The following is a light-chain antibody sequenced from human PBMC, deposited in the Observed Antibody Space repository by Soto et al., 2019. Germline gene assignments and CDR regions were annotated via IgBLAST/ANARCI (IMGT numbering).Light chain of an antibody. CDR2: EVS. J-gene: IGLJ2*01. CDR1: NSDVGDYKF. V-gene: IGLV2-8*01. CDR3: SSYAGNNNVV. Sequence: QSVLTQPPSASGSPGQSVTISCTGTNSDVGDYKFVSWYQQHPGKAPKLMIYEVSRRPSGVPDRFSGSKSGNTASLTVSGLQAEDEADYYCSSYAGNNNVVFGGGTKLTVL.